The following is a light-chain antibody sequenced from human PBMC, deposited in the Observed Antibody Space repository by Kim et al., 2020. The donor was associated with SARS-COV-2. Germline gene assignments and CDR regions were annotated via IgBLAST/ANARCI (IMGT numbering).Light chain of an antibody. J-gene: IGLJ3*02. CDR2: KDN. CDR1: NIGSKY. V-gene: IGLV3-9*01. Sequence: SYELTQPVSVSVALGQTATITCGGNNIGSKYVHWYHQKPGQSPVVVMYKDNNRPSGIPERFSGSNSGNTATLTISRAQAGDEADYYCQVWDTNRWVFGGG. CDR3: QVWDTNRWV.